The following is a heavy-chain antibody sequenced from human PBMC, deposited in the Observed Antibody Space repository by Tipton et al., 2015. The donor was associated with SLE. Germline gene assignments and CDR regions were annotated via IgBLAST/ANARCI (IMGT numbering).Heavy chain of an antibody. V-gene: IGHV4-34*01. CDR1: GGSFSGYY. Sequence: TLSLTCAVYGGSFSGYYGSWIRQPPGKGLEWIGEINHSGSTNYNPSLKSRVTISVDTSKNQFSLKLSSVTAADTAVYYCARSLPSGPGDIWGQGTMVTVSS. CDR3: ARSLPSGPGDI. J-gene: IGHJ3*02. CDR2: INHSGST.